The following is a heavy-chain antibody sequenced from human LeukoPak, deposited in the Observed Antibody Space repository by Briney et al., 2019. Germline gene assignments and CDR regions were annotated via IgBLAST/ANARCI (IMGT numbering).Heavy chain of an antibody. V-gene: IGHV3-21*01. CDR3: ARDIVGATTPNWFDP. J-gene: IGHJ5*02. CDR2: ISSSSSYI. CDR1: GFTFSSYS. D-gene: IGHD1-26*01. Sequence: PGGSLRLSCAASGFTFSSYSMNWVRQAPGKGLEWVSSISSSSSYIYYADSVKGRFTISRDNAKNSLYLQMNSLRAEDTAVYYCARDIVGATTPNWFDPWGQGTLVTVSS.